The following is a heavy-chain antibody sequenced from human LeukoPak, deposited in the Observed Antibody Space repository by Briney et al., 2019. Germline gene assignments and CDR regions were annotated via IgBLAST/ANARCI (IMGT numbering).Heavy chain of an antibody. V-gene: IGHV1-46*01. D-gene: IGHD3-22*01. CDR2: INPGGGAT. CDR1: GYTFTSYY. J-gene: IGHJ4*02. CDR3: VRGGLSYYDGSFDF. Sequence: GASVTVSCKASGYTFTSYYIHWVRQAPGQGLEWMGIINPGGGATTYAQKVQGRVTLTSDTSTSTVHMELSSLTSEDTAVYYCVRGGLSYYDGSFDFWGQGTLVGVSS.